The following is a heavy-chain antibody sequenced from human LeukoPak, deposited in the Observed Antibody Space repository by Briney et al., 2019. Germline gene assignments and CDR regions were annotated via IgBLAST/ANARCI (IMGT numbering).Heavy chain of an antibody. J-gene: IGHJ5*02. CDR2: INHSGST. Sequence: SETLSLTCAVYGGSFSGYYWSWIRQPPGKGLEWIGEINHSGSTNYNPSLKSRVTISVDTSKNQFSLKLSSVTAADTAVYYCAXXXXXDSSGYYNWFDPWGQGTLVTVSS. D-gene: IGHD3-22*01. CDR1: GGSFSGYY. V-gene: IGHV4-34*01. CDR3: AXXXXXDSSGYYNWFDP.